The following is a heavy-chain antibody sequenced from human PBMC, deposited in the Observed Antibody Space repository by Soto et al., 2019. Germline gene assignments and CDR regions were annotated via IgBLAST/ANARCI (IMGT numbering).Heavy chain of an antibody. CDR1: GFSLSDFA. Sequence: QVQLVESGGGVVQPGRSLRLSCAASGFSLSDFAMHWVRQAPGKGLEWVAVISYDGTKKYFADSVKGRFTISRDNSKNTLYLQMNNLRADDTAVYSCASPVGDYDPYFHYWGQGPLVTVSS. V-gene: IGHV3-30-3*01. D-gene: IGHD4-17*01. CDR3: ASPVGDYDPYFHY. J-gene: IGHJ4*02. CDR2: ISYDGTKK.